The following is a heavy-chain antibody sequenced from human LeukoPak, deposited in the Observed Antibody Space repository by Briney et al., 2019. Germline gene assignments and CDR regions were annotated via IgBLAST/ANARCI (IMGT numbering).Heavy chain of an antibody. CDR2: IYYSGST. Sequence: SETLSLTCTVSGGSISSSSYYWGWIRQPPGTGLEWIGSIYYSGSTYYNPSLKSRVTISVDTSKNQFSLKLSSVTAADTAVYYCANGEWFGYDFWSGYYRGNWFDPWGQGTLVTVSS. D-gene: IGHD3-3*01. CDR1: GGSISSSSYY. V-gene: IGHV4-39*07. J-gene: IGHJ5*02. CDR3: ANGEWFGYDFWSGYYRGNWFDP.